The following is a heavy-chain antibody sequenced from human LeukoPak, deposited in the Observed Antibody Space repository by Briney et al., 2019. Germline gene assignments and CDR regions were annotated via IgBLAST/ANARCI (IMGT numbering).Heavy chain of an antibody. V-gene: IGHV3-66*01. CDR3: ARDQAYTMVRVTYYYGMDV. CDR1: GFTVSSNY. CDR2: IYSGGDT. Sequence: PGGSLRLSCAASGFTVSSNYMGWVRQAPGKGLEWVSVIYSGGDTYYADSVKGRFTISRDNSKNMIYLEMSSLKAEDTAVYYCARDQAYTMVRVTYYYGMDVWGQGTTVTVS. D-gene: IGHD3-10*01. J-gene: IGHJ6*02.